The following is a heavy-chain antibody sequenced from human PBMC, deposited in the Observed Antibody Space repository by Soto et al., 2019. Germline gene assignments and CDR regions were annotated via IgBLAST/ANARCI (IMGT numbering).Heavy chain of an antibody. J-gene: IGHJ6*02. D-gene: IGHD3-10*01. V-gene: IGHV4-4*02. CDR3: ASGRDYYGSGSYSGRVYYYYGMDV. CDR2: IYHSGST. Sequence: SETLSLTCAVSGGSISSSNWWSWVRQPPGKGLEWIGEIYHSGSTNYNPSLKSRVTISVDKSKNQFSLKLSSVTAADAAVYYCASGRDYYGSGSYSGRVYYYYGMDVWGQGTTVTVSS. CDR1: GGSISSSNW.